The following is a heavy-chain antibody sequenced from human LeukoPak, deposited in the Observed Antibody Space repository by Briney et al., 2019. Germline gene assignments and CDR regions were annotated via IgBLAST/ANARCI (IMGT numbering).Heavy chain of an antibody. D-gene: IGHD4-17*01. CDR2: ISWDGGST. CDR3: AKATYGAYGMDV. Sequence: PGGSLRLSCAGSGFTFDDYTMHWVRQAPGKGLEWVSLISWDGGSTYYADSGKGRFTISRDNSKNSLYLQMNSLRTEDTALYCCAKATYGAYGMDVWGQGTTVTVSS. CDR1: GFTFDDYT. V-gene: IGHV3-43*01. J-gene: IGHJ6*02.